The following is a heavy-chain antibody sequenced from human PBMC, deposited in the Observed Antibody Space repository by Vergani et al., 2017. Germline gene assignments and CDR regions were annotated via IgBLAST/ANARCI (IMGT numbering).Heavy chain of an antibody. V-gene: IGHV1-69*01. D-gene: IGHD4-17*01. CDR1: GGTFSSYA. CDR2: IIPIFGTA. J-gene: IGHJ6*03. Sequence: QVQLVQSGAEVKKPGSSVKVSCKASGGTFSSYAISWVRQAPGQGLEWMGGIIPIFGTANYAQKFQGRVTITADESTSTAYMELSSLRSEDTAVYYCAGAQANFGDYPPYYNYYMDVWGKGTTVTVSS. CDR3: AGAQANFGDYPPYYNYYMDV.